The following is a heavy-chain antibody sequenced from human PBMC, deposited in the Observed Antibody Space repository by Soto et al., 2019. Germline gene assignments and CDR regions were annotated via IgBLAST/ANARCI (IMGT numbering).Heavy chain of an antibody. CDR3: ERSGVTGRVIPSHWFDP. CDR2: ISSSGST. D-gene: IGHD2-21*02. J-gene: IGHJ5*02. V-gene: IGHV4-31*03. CDR1: GDSIGGVGY. Sequence: PSETLSLTCTVSGDSIGGVGYWSWIRQFPGRGLEWIGCISSSGSTYYNPALNNRISLSLDTSQNKFSLKLHSLTAADTAIYYCERSGVTGRVIPSHWFDPWGQGTLVTVSS.